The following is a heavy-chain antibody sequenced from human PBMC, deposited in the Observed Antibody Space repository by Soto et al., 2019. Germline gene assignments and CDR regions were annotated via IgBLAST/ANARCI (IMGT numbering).Heavy chain of an antibody. D-gene: IGHD3-22*01. CDR1: GFTFSSYS. V-gene: IGHV3-30*03. Sequence: GGSLRLSCAASGFTFSSYSMNWVRQAPGKGLEWVAVISYDGSNKYYADSVKGRFTISRDNSKNTLYLQMNSLRAEDTAVYYCARDIIMIVVVPFDYWGQGTLVTVSS. J-gene: IGHJ4*02. CDR2: ISYDGSNK. CDR3: ARDIIMIVVVPFDY.